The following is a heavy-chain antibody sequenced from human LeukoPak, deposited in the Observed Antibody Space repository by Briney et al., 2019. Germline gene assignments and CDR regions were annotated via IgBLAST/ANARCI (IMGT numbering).Heavy chain of an antibody. Sequence: PPQTLSPTCAVYGGSPSGYSWSWIRQPPGKGLEWIGEINHSGSTNYNPSLKSRVTISVDTSKNQFSLKLSSVTAADTVVDYCARGLPGSSWYGGYFDYWGQGTLVTVSS. V-gene: IGHV4-34*01. CDR1: GGSPSGYS. CDR2: INHSGST. D-gene: IGHD6-13*01. CDR3: ARGLPGSSWYGGYFDY. J-gene: IGHJ4*02.